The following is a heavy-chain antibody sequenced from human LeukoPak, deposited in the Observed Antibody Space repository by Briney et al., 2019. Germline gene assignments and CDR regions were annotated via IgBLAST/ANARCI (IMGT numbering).Heavy chain of an antibody. D-gene: IGHD4-17*01. CDR2: IYYSGST. CDR1: GGSISSGGYY. CDR3: ARDVTVTSAFDI. V-gene: IGHV4-31*03. J-gene: IGHJ3*02. Sequence: PSETLSLTCTVSGGSISSGGYYWSWIRQHPGKGLEWIGYIYYSGSTYYNPSLKSRVTISVDTSKNQFSLKLSSVTAADTAVYYCARDVTVTSAFDIWGQGTMSPSLQ.